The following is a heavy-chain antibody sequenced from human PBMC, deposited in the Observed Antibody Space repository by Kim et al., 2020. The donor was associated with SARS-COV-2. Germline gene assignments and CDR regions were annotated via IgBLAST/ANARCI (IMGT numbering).Heavy chain of an antibody. Sequence: GGSLRLSCAASGFTLSSDGMHWVRQAPGKGLEWVAVIWYDGSNKYYADSVKGRFTISRDNSKNALYLQMNSLRAEDTGVYYCAKGWSGSYLNYYGMDVWG. D-gene: IGHD1-26*01. CDR3: AKGWSGSYLNYYGMDV. J-gene: IGHJ6*01. V-gene: IGHV3-33*06. CDR1: GFTLSSDG. CDR2: IWYDGSNK.